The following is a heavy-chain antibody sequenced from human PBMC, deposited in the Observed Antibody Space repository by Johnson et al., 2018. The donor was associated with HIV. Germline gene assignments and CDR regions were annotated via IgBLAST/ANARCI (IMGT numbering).Heavy chain of an antibody. CDR1: GFTFSSYA. V-gene: IGHV3-23*04. CDR2: ISGSAGIT. Sequence: VQLVESGGGVVQPGRSLRLSCAASGFTFSSYAMHWVRQAPGKGLEWVSAISGSAGITYYADSVEGRFTISRDNSRNTLYLQMNSLRTEDTAVYYCARVRVGAFDIWGQGTMVTVSS. J-gene: IGHJ3*02. D-gene: IGHD1-26*01. CDR3: ARVRVGAFDI.